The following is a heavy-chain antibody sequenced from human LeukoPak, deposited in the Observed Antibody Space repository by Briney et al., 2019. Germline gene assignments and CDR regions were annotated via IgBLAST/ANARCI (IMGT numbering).Heavy chain of an antibody. J-gene: IGHJ4*02. Sequence: ASVKVSCKACGYTFTAYYMHWVRQAPGHGREWMGWINPNRCGTKHAQKLQGRVTMTRDTSISTAYMDLRSLDSDDTAVYYCSRGSDWNDLFDYWGQGTLDSVSS. CDR3: SRGSDWNDLFDY. V-gene: IGHV1-2*02. CDR2: INPNRCGT. D-gene: IGHD1-1*01. CDR1: GYTFTAYY.